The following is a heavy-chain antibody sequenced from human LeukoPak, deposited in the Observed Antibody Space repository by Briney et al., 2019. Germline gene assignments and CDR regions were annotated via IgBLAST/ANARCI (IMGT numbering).Heavy chain of an antibody. CDR1: GYTFTGYY. CDR3: ARDRLAARGTFDY. Sequence: ASVKVSCKASGYTFTGYYMHWVRQAPGQGIEWMGWINPNSGGTNYAQKFQGRVTMTRDTSISTAYMELSRLRSDDTAVYYCARDRLAARGTFDYWGQGTLVTVSS. CDR2: INPNSGGT. J-gene: IGHJ4*02. V-gene: IGHV1-2*02. D-gene: IGHD6-6*01.